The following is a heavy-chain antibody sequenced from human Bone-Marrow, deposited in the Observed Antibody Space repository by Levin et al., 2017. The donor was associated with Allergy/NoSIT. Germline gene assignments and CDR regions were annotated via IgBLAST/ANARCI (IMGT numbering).Heavy chain of an antibody. J-gene: IGHJ4*02. CDR1: GYTFTVYY. CDR2: INPNTGVT. D-gene: IGHD1-14*01. V-gene: IGHV1-2*06. Sequence: ASVKVSCKTSGYTFTVYYMHWVRQAPGQGLEWMGRINPNTGVTNYAQNFQGRVTMTRDTSISPAYMELSSLSSDDTAVYYCARIGSNHNFDYWGQGTLVTVSS. CDR3: ARIGSNHNFDY.